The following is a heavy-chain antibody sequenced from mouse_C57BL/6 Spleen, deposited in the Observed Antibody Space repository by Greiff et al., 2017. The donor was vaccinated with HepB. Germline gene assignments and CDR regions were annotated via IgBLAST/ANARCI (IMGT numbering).Heavy chain of an antibody. CDR1: GFTFSDYG. CDR3: AEAPLTGSYAMDY. D-gene: IGHD4-1*01. J-gene: IGHJ4*01. V-gene: IGHV5-17*01. CDR2: ISSGSSTI. Sequence: EVKVVESGGGLVKPGGSLKLSCAASGFTFSDYGMHWVRQAPEKGLEWVAYISSGSSTIYYADTVKGRFTISSDNAKNTLFLQMTSLRSEDTAMYYCAEAPLTGSYAMDYWGQGTSVTVSS.